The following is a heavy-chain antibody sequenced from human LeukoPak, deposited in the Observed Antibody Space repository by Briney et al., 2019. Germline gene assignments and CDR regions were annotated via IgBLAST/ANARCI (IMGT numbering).Heavy chain of an antibody. J-gene: IGHJ6*02. CDR2: IYYSGST. V-gene: IGHV4-59*12. CDR3: ARDPDDSSGYTNYGMDV. Sequence: PSETLSLTCTVSGGSISSYYWSWIRQPPGKGLERIGYIYYSGSTYYNPSLKSRVTISVDTSKNQFSLKLSSVTAADTAVYYCARDPDDSSGYTNYGMDVWGQGTTVTVSS. D-gene: IGHD3-22*01. CDR1: GGSISSYY.